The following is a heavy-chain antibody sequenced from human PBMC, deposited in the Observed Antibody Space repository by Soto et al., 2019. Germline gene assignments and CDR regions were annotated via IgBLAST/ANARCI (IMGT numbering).Heavy chain of an antibody. V-gene: IGHV1-18*01. J-gene: IGHJ4*02. Sequence: GASVKVCCKASGYTFTSYGISWVRQAPGQGLEWMGWISAYNGNTKYSQKFQGRVTITRDTSASTAYMELSSLRSEDTAVYYCARSIVVVTALDYWGQGTLVTVSS. CDR1: GYTFTSYG. CDR3: ARSIVVVTALDY. D-gene: IGHD2-21*02. CDR2: ISAYNGNT.